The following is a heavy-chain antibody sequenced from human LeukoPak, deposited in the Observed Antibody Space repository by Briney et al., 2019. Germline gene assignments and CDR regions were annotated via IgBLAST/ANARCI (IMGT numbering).Heavy chain of an antibody. J-gene: IGHJ6*03. CDR1: GGTFSSYA. Sequence: EASVKVSCKASGGTFSSYAINWVRQAPGQGLEWMGGIIPIFGTANYAQKFQGRVTITTDESTSTAYMELSSLRSEDTAVYYCARGDCSSTSCYHYYYYYMDVWGKGTTVTVSS. CDR2: IIPIFGTA. CDR3: ARGDCSSTSCYHYYYYYMDV. V-gene: IGHV1-69*05. D-gene: IGHD2-2*01.